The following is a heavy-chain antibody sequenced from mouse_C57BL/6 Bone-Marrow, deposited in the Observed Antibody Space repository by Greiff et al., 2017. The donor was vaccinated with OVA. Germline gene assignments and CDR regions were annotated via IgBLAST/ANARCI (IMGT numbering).Heavy chain of an antibody. CDR3: ARGGYGSSFYYAMDY. J-gene: IGHJ4*01. Sequence: EVKLMESGPELVKPGASVKIPCKASGYTFTDYNMDWVKQSHGKSLEWIGDINPNNGGTIYNQKFKGKATLTVDKSSSTAYMELRSLTSEDTAVYYCARGGYGSSFYYAMDYWGQGTSVTVSS. D-gene: IGHD1-1*01. CDR2: INPNNGGT. CDR1: GYTFTDYN. V-gene: IGHV1-18*01.